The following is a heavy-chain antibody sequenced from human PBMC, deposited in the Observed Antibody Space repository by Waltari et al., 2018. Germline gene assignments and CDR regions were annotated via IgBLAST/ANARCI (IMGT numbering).Heavy chain of an antibody. CDR1: GFPFRTYP. J-gene: IGHJ5*02. D-gene: IGHD1-26*01. CDR3: AKDRPSVPWWELQA. V-gene: IGHV3-23*01. CDR2: IGGSGGSK. Sequence: EVQLLESGGGLVQPGGSLRLSCAASGFPFRTYPMSWVRQAPGKGLEWVSAIGGSGGSKFYADSVKGRFTISRDNSKNTLYLQMNSLRAEDTAVYYCAKDRPSVPWWELQALGQGTLVTVSS.